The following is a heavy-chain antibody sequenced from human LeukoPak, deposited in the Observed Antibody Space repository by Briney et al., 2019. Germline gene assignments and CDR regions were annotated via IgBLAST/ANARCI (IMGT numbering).Heavy chain of an antibody. D-gene: IGHD6-19*01. CDR2: ISSSGSTI. CDR1: GFTFSSYE. CDR3: AKDQWQFASFDY. Sequence: PGGSLRLSCAASGFTFSSYEMNWVRQAPGKGLEWVSYISSSGSTIYYAYSVKGRFTLSRGNSENTLYLQMNSLRAEDTAAYYCAKDQWQFASFDYWGQGTLVTVSS. V-gene: IGHV3-48*03. J-gene: IGHJ4*02.